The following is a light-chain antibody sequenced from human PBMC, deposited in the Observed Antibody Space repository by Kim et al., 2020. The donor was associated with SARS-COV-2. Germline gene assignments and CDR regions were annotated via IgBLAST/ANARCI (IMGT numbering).Light chain of an antibody. J-gene: IGLJ1*01. V-gene: IGLV3-1*01. CDR2: QDS. CDR1: KLGDKY. Sequence: SPGQTASITCSGDKLGDKYACWSQQKPGQSPVLVIYQDSKRPSGIPERFSGSNSGNTATLTISGTQAMDEADYYCQAWDSSTANYVFGTGTKVTVL. CDR3: QAWDSSTANYV.